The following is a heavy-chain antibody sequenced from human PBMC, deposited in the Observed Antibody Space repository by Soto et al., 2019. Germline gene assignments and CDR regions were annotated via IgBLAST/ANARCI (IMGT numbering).Heavy chain of an antibody. J-gene: IGHJ5*02. CDR2: ISGSGGST. Sequence: EVQLLESGGGLVQPGGSLRLSCAASGFTFSSYAMSWVRQAPGKGLEWVSAISGSGGSTYYADSVKGRFTISRDNSKNTLYQQMNSLRAEDTAVYYCAKSQTYYDFWSGYPEWWFDPWGQGTLVTVSS. V-gene: IGHV3-23*01. CDR3: AKSQTYYDFWSGYPEWWFDP. CDR1: GFTFSSYA. D-gene: IGHD3-3*01.